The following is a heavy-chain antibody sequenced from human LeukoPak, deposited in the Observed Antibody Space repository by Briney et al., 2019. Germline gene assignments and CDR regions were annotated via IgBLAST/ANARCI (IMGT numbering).Heavy chain of an antibody. D-gene: IGHD2-21*02. J-gene: IGHJ4*02. V-gene: IGHV4-38-2*02. Sequence: SETLSLTCAVSGYSISSGYYWGWIRQPPGKGLEWIGSIYHSGSTYYNPSLKSRVTISVDTSKNQFSQKLSSVTAADTAVYYCAREEHIVVVTAISDLYYFDYWGQGTLVTVSS. CDR2: IYHSGST. CDR1: GYSISSGYY. CDR3: AREEHIVVVTAISDLYYFDY.